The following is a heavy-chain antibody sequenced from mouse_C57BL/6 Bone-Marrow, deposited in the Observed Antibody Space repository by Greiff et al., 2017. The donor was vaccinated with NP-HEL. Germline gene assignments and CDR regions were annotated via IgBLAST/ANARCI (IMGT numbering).Heavy chain of an antibody. CDR1: GYTFTDYN. V-gene: IGHV1-18*01. CDR2: INPNNGGT. Sequence: VQLQQSGPELVKPGASVKIPCKASGYTFTDYNMDWVKQSHGKSLEWIGDINPNNGGTIYNQKFKGKATLTVDKSSSTDYMELRSLTSEDTAVYYCARRYDGSSYFDYWGQGTTLTVSS. D-gene: IGHD1-1*01. J-gene: IGHJ2*01. CDR3: ARRYDGSSYFDY.